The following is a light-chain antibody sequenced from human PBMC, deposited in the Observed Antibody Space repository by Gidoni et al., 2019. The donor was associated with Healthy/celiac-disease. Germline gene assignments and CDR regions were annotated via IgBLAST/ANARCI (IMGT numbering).Light chain of an antibody. V-gene: IGLV3-21*03. CDR2: DDS. CDR1: NIGSKS. Sequence: SYVLTQPPSVSVSPGKTARITCGRNNIGSKSVHCYQQKPGQAPVLVVYDDSDRPAGIPERFSGSNSGNTAALTISRVEAGDDADYYGQVWDSRSDNYVFGTGTKVTVL. J-gene: IGLJ1*01. CDR3: QVWDSRSDNYV.